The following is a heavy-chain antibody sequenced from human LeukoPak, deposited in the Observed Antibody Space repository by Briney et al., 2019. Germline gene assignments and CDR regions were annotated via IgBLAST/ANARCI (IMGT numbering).Heavy chain of an antibody. V-gene: IGHV3-7*01. D-gene: IGHD6-13*01. CDR2: IKEDGSEK. CDR1: GFTFSKYW. CDR3: AKMHSSKWYAEYFHH. Sequence: GGSLRLSRAASGFTFSKYWMSWVRQAPGKGLEWVANIKEDGSEKYYADSVKGRFTISRDNAKNSLYLQMSSLRVEDTAIYYCAKMHSSKWYAEYFHHWGQGTLVTVSS. J-gene: IGHJ1*01.